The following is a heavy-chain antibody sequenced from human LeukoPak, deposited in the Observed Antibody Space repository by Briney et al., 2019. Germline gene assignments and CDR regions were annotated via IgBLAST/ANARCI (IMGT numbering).Heavy chain of an antibody. J-gene: IGHJ1*01. D-gene: IGHD1-14*01. CDR3: ARDLPDGRAEYFQH. CDR1: GFTFSSYS. V-gene: IGHV3-21*01. CDR2: ISSSSYI. Sequence: GGSLRLSCAASGFTFSSYSMNWVRQAPGKGLEWVSSISSSSYIYYADSVKGRFTISRDNAKNSLYLQMNSLRAEDTAVYYCARDLPDGRAEYFQHWGQGTLVTVSS.